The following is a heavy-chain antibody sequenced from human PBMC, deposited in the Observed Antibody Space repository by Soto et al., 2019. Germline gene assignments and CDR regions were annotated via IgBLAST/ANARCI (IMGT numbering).Heavy chain of an antibody. CDR3: ARVNYGDYYYGMDV. CDR2: ISYTGSA. Sequence: SDTLSLTCTVSGGSINYSYWTWIRQPPGKGLEWIGYISYTGSANYNASLKSRLTISVDTSKNQFSLKLSSVTAADTALYYCARVNYGDYYYGMDVWGQGTTVTVSS. V-gene: IGHV4-59*01. D-gene: IGHD4-17*01. CDR1: GGSINYSY. J-gene: IGHJ6*02.